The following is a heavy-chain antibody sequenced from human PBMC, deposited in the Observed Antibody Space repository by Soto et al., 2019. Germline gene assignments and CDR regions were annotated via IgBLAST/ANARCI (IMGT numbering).Heavy chain of an antibody. D-gene: IGHD6-6*01. CDR1: GFTFSSYG. V-gene: IGHV3-33*01. J-gene: IGHJ6*02. Sequence: VGSLRLSCAASGFTFSSYGMHWVRQAPGKGLEWVAVIWYDGSNKYYADSVKGRFTISRDNSKNTLYLQMNSLRAEDTAVYYCAREIAARPGFYYYYGMDVWGQGTTVTVSS. CDR3: AREIAARPGFYYYYGMDV. CDR2: IWYDGSNK.